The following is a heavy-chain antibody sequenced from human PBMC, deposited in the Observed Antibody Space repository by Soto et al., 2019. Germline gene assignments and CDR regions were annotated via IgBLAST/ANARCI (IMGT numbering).Heavy chain of an antibody. J-gene: IGHJ6*02. CDR3: ARAEATHYYDMDV. Sequence: PGGSLRLSCVASGFTFSSYVMHWVRQAPGRGLEWVAFITYDGSNKYYADSVKGRFILSRDNSKNTLYLQMDSLRIEDTAIYYCARAEATHYYDMDVWGQGTTVTVSS. CDR1: GFTFSSYV. CDR2: ITYDGSNK. V-gene: IGHV3-30*14.